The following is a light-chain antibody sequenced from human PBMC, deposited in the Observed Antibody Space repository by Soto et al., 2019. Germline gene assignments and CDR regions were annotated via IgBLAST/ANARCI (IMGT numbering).Light chain of an antibody. Sequence: DIPMKQSLATVSASLEDRVTIHCRASQSISSCLAWYQQKPGRAPKVLIYKASSLESGVPSRFSGSGSGTEFTLTLSRLQPDDFATYYCQQYNSYPWTFGQGTKVDI. CDR3: QQYNSYPWT. CDR1: QSISSC. CDR2: KAS. V-gene: IGKV1-5*03. J-gene: IGKJ1*01.